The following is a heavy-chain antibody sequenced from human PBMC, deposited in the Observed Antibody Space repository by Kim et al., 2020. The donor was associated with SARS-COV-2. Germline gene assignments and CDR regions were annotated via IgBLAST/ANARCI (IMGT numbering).Heavy chain of an antibody. CDR3: ATCRRSSWSYYYYGMDV. V-gene: IGHV1-24*01. J-gene: IGHJ6*02. Sequence: ASVKVSCKVSGYTLTELSMHWVRQAPGKGLEWMGGFDPEDGETIYAQKFQGRVTMTEDTSTDTAYMELSSLRSEDTAVYYCATCRRSSWSYYYYGMDVWGQGTTVTVSS. CDR2: FDPEDGET. D-gene: IGHD6-13*01. CDR1: GYTLTELS.